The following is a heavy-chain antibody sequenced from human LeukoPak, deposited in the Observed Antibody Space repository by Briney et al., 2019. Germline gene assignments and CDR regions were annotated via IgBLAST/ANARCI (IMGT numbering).Heavy chain of an antibody. Sequence: SETLSLTCTVSGVSITSSSYNWGWIRQPPGKGLEWIGSIYYSGNTYYNPSLKSRVTISVDTSKNQFSLKLSSVTAADTAVYYCARVPSDYYDSSGYQLDSWGQGTLVTVSS. J-gene: IGHJ4*02. CDR2: IYYSGNT. V-gene: IGHV4-39*07. CDR1: GVSITSSSYN. D-gene: IGHD3-22*01. CDR3: ARVPSDYYDSSGYQLDS.